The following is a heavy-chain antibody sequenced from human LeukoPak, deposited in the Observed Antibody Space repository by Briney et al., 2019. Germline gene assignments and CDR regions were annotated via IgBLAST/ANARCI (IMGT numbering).Heavy chain of an antibody. CDR1: GFTVSSNY. V-gene: IGHV3-66*01. Sequence: GGSLSLSCAASGFTVSSNYMSWVRQAPGKGLGWVSVIYSGSSTYYADSVRGRFTISRDNSKNTLYLQMNSLRAEDTAVYYCARETYYYDSSGYEYYFDYWGQGTLVTVSS. J-gene: IGHJ4*02. CDR2: IYSGSST. D-gene: IGHD3-22*01. CDR3: ARETYYYDSSGYEYYFDY.